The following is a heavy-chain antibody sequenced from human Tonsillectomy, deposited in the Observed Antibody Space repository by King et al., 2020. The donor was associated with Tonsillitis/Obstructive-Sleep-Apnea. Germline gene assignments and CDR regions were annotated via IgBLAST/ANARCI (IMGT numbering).Heavy chain of an antibody. CDR1: GFTVSSNY. Sequence: DVQLVESGGGLIQPGGSLRLSCAASGFTVSSNYMSWVRQAPGKGLEWVSVIYSGGSTYYADSVKGRLTISRDNSKNTLYLQMNSLRAEDTAVYYCARVNVGGYCSGGSCYQTFDYWGQGTLVTVSS. CDR3: ARVNVGGYCSGGSCYQTFDY. CDR2: IYSGGST. J-gene: IGHJ4*02. V-gene: IGHV3-53*01. D-gene: IGHD2-15*01.